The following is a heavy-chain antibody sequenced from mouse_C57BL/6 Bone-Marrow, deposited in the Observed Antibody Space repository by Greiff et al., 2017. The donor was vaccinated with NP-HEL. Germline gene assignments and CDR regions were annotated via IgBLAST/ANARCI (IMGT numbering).Heavy chain of an antibody. CDR2: INPYNGGT. CDR1: GYTFTDYY. V-gene: IGHV1-19*01. D-gene: IGHD2-10*01. CDR3: ARRTYWYYFDY. Sequence: EVQLQQSGPVLVKPGASVKMSCKASGYTFTDYYMNWVKQSHGKSLEWIGVINPYNGGTSYNQKFKGKATLTVDKSSSTAYMELNSLTSEDSAVYYFARRTYWYYFDYWGQGTTLTVSS. J-gene: IGHJ2*01.